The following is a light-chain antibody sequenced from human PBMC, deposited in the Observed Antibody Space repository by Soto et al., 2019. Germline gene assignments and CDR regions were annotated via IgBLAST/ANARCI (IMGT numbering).Light chain of an antibody. V-gene: IGKV3-20*01. CDR3: QQYTKPVWT. CDR2: GAS. Sequence: EIVLTQSPGTLSLSPGEGATLSCRASESVNSRYLSWYQQRPGQAPRLLIYGASSRATGIPDRFSGSGSGTDFSLTIRGLEPEDFAVYYCQQYTKPVWTFGQGTKVDIK. J-gene: IGKJ1*01. CDR1: ESVNSRY.